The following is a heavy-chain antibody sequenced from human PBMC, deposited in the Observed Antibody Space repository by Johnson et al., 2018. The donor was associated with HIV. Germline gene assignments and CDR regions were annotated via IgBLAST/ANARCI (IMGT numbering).Heavy chain of an antibody. J-gene: IGHJ3*02. CDR1: GFTFSSYA. D-gene: IGHD6-25*01. V-gene: IGHV3-30-3*01. CDR3: AKETPSSGGTFDI. Sequence: VQLVESGGGVVQPGRSLRLSCAASGFTFSSYAMHWVRQAPGKGLEWVAVISYDGSNKYYADSVKGRFTISRDNSKNTLYLQMNSLRAEDTAVYYCAKETPSSGGTFDIWGQGTMVTVSS. CDR2: ISYDGSNK.